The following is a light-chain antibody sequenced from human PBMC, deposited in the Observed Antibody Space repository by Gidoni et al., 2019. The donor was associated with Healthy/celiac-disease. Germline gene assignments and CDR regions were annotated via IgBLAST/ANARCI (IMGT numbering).Light chain of an antibody. V-gene: IGLV2-14*01. CDR3: SSYTSSSTLV. CDR1: RSDVGGNNY. CDR2: EVS. Sequence: QSALTQPASVSGSPGQSITISCTGTRSDVGGNNYVSWYQQSPGKAPKLMIYEVSKRPSVVSNRFSGSKSGNTASLTIAGLQAEDEADYYCSSYTSSSTLVFGGGTKLTVL. J-gene: IGLJ2*01.